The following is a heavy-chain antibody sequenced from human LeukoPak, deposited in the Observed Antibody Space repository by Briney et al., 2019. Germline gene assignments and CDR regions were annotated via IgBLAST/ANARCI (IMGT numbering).Heavy chain of an antibody. CDR1: GFTFSSYA. CDR2: ISYDGSNK. CDR3: ARSPKNPYSSWLLYYYYYMDV. J-gene: IGHJ6*03. V-gene: IGHV3-30-3*01. Sequence: PGGSLRLSCAASGFTFSSYAMHWVCQAPGKGLEWVAVISYDGSNKYYADSVKGRFTISRDNSKNTLYLQMNSLRAEDTAVYYCARSPKNPYSSWLLYYYYYMDVWGKGTTVTVSS. D-gene: IGHD6-6*01.